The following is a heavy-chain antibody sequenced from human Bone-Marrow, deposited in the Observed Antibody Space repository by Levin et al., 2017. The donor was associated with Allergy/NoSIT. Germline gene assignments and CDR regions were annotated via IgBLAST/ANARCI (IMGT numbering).Heavy chain of an antibody. CDR1: GFTFRTAW. J-gene: IGHJ4*02. Sequence: GESLKISCAGSGFTFRTAWMIWVRQAPGRGLEWVANIKPDGSETNFVDSVKGRFTISRDNARNSVFLQMNSLGAEDTAVYYCARERSYSDGASVGHWGRGTLVTVSS. CDR2: IKPDGSET. D-gene: IGHD2-15*01. CDR3: ARERSYSDGASVGH. V-gene: IGHV3-7*01.